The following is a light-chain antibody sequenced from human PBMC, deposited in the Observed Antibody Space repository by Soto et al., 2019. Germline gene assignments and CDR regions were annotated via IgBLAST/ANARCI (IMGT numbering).Light chain of an antibody. CDR3: QQYHQWPRT. CDR1: QSVDGD. Sequence: VVMTQSPASLSVSPRERVTLSCRASQSVDGDLAWFQQKPGQAPRLLISGASTRAAGIPDRFSGSGSGTEFTLTITSLQSDDFAAYYCQQYHQWPRTFGRGTKVENK. V-gene: IGKV3-15*01. CDR2: GAS. J-gene: IGKJ1*01.